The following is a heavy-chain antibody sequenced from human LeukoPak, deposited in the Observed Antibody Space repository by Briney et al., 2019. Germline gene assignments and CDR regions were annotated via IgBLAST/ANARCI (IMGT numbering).Heavy chain of an antibody. J-gene: IGHJ5*02. V-gene: IGHV3-30*02. CDR1: GFTFSSYG. D-gene: IGHD1-26*01. Sequence: GGSLRLSCAASGFTFSSYGMHWVRQAPGKGLEWVAFIRYDGSNKYYADSVKGRFTISRDNSKNTLYLQMNSLRAEDTAVYYCAKDTVGANNWFDPWGQGTLVTVSS. CDR2: IRYDGSNK. CDR3: AKDTVGANNWFDP.